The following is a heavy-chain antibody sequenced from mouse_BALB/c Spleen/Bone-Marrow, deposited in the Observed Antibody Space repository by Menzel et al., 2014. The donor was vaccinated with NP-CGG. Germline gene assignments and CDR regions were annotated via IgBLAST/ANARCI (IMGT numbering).Heavy chain of an antibody. J-gene: IGHJ4*01. CDR3: ARGTARAIMDY. D-gene: IGHD3-2*01. CDR2: IHPSNDRT. V-gene: IGHV1S81*02. Sequence: QVQLQQSGTELVKPGASVKLSCKASGYTFTSYWIHWVKQRPGQGLEWIGEIHPSNDRTNYSEKFKTKATLTVDKSSTTAHMQLRSLTSEDSAVYYCARGTARAIMDYWGQGTSVTVSS. CDR1: GYTFTSYW.